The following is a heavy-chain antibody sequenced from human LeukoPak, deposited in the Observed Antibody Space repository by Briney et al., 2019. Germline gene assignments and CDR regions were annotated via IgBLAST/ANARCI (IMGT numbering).Heavy chain of an antibody. V-gene: IGHV1-8*01. Sequence: ASVKVSCKASGYTLTTYDINWVRQATGQGLEWMGWINPNSGNTGYAQKFQGRVTMTRNTSISTAYMELRSLRSEDTAVYYCARGPNKSDGGNSGSAWFDPWGQGTLVTVSS. CDR2: INPNSGNT. D-gene: IGHD4-23*01. CDR3: ARGPNKSDGGNSGSAWFDP. CDR1: GYTLTTYD. J-gene: IGHJ5*02.